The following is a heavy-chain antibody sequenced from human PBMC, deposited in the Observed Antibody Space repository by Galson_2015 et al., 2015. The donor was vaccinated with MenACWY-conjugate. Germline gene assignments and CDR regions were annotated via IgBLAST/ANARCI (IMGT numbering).Heavy chain of an antibody. Sequence: CAISGDSVSSHSAAWTWIRQSPSRGLEWLGRTYYRSRRHNDYAVSVKSRITINPDTSRNQLSLQLSSVTPEDTAVYYCARGVTRTSGTINWYFDFWGRGTLVTVSS. CDR2: TYYRSRRHN. CDR1: GDSVSSHSAA. J-gene: IGHJ2*01. D-gene: IGHD6-13*01. CDR3: ARGVTRTSGTINWYFDF. V-gene: IGHV6-1*01.